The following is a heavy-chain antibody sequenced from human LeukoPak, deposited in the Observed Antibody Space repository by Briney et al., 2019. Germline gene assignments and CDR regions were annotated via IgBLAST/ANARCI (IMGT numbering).Heavy chain of an antibody. J-gene: IGHJ6*02. V-gene: IGHV1-2*02. CDR1: GYTFTGYY. Sequence: GASVKVSCKASGYTFTGYYMHWVRQAPGLGLEWMGWINPNSGGTNYAQKFQGRVTMTRDTSISTAYMELSRLRSDDTAVYYCARDRCSGGSCYSGYYGMDVWGQGTTVTVSS. CDR3: ARDRCSGGSCYSGYYGMDV. CDR2: INPNSGGT. D-gene: IGHD2-15*01.